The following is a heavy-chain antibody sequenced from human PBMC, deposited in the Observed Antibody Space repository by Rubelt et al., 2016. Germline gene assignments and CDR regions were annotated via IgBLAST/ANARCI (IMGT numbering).Heavy chain of an antibody. D-gene: IGHD6-19*01. Sequence: EVQLVESGGGLVQPGGSLRLSCAASGFTFSSYSMNWVRQAPGKGLEWISYIRSSGNTIYYADSVKGRFTISRDKAKNSVCLQMKSVWAEDTAVYYCASKGQYTSGWYYWGQGTLVTVSS. V-gene: IGHV3-48*01. J-gene: IGHJ4*02. CDR3: ASKGQYTSGWYY. CDR1: GFTFSSYS. CDR2: IRSSGNTI.